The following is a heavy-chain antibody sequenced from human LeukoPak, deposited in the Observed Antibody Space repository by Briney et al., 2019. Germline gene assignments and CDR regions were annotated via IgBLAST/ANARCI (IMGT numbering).Heavy chain of an antibody. V-gene: IGHV3-23*01. CDR3: VIWGDYDVLTGYYVPDY. D-gene: IGHD3-9*01. Sequence: PGGSLRLSCAASGFTFSSYAMSWVRQAPGKGLEWVSAITGSGTNRYYADSLKGRFTTSRDNSKNTVFLQMNSLRHEDTAIYYCVIWGDYDVLTGYYVPDYWGQGTQVTVAS. CDR2: ITGSGTNR. J-gene: IGHJ4*02. CDR1: GFTFSSYA.